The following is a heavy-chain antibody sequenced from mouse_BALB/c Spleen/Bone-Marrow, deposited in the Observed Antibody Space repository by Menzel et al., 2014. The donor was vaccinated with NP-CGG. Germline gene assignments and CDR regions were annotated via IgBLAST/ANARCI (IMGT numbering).Heavy chain of an antibody. Sequence: VQLQQSGPELVKPGASVKISCKASGYSFTDYFMNWVMQSHGKSLEWIGRINPYNGDTFYNQKFKGKATFTIDKSSSTAHMELRRLASEDSAVYYCASGATAYWGQGTLVTVSA. V-gene: IGHV1-20*02. CDR1: GYSFTDYF. CDR2: INPYNGDT. D-gene: IGHD3-1*01. CDR3: ASGATAY. J-gene: IGHJ3*01.